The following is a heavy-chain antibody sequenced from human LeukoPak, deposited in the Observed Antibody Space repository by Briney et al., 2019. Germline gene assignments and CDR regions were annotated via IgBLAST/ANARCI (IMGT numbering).Heavy chain of an antibody. CDR2: ISHSGST. Sequence: PSGTLSLTCAVSGVSISSSNWWSWVRQPPGKGLEWIGEISHSGSTNYNPSLKSRVTISVDKSKNQFSLKLSSVTAADTAVYYCARDQGSVDTAMVALDYWGQGTLLTVSS. CDR1: GVSISSSNW. J-gene: IGHJ4*02. V-gene: IGHV4-4*02. CDR3: ARDQGSVDTAMVALDY. D-gene: IGHD5-18*01.